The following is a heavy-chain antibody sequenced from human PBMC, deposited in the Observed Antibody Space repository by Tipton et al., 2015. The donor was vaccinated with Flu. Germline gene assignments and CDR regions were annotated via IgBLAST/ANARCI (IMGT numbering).Heavy chain of an antibody. J-gene: IGHJ4*02. Sequence: SLRLSCAASGFTFDDYAMHWVRQAPGKGLEWVAGINWNSGSIDYADSVKGRFTISRDNAKKSLHLQMNSLRAEDTAFYYCARDTDSDSWLSRFTYWGQGTLVTVSS. CDR1: GFTFDDYA. CDR3: ARDTDSDSWLSRFTY. D-gene: IGHD6-19*01. CDR2: INWNSGSI. V-gene: IGHV3-9*01.